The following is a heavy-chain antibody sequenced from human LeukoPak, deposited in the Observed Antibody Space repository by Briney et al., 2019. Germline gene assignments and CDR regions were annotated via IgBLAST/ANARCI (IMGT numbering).Heavy chain of an antibody. D-gene: IGHD1-26*01. J-gene: IGHJ4*02. Sequence: GGSLRLSCAASGFTFSSYSMNWVRQAPGKGLEWVSSISSSSSYIYYADSVKGRFTISRHNSKNTLYLQMNSLRAEDTAVYYCARGAWDSHYFDYWGQGTLVTVSS. CDR3: ARGAWDSHYFDY. CDR2: ISSSSSYI. V-gene: IGHV3-21*04. CDR1: GFTFSSYS.